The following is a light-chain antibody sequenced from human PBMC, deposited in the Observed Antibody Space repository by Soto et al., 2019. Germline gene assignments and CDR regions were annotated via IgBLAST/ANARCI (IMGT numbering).Light chain of an antibody. CDR2: DAS. CDR1: QNVDNW. J-gene: IGKJ1*01. Sequence: DIQMTQSPSTLSASVGDRVTITCRASQNVDNWVAWYQQKPGKAPKFLIYDASNLESGVPSRFSGRGSGTEFTRTISSLQPDDFATYDCQRYYSNSRTVGQGTRV. V-gene: IGKV1-5*01. CDR3: QRYYSNSRT.